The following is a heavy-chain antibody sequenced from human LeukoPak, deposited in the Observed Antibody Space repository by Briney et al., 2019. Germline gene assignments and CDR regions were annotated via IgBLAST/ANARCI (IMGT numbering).Heavy chain of an antibody. CDR1: GYTFTCYY. V-gene: IGHV1-69*13. Sequence: SVKVSCKASGYTFTCYYMHWVRQAPGQGLEWMGGIIPIFGTANYAQKFQGRVTITADESTSTAYMELSSLRSEDTAVYYCAKARAAPRPYCTNGVCYTLEGFDYWGQGTLVTVSS. CDR2: IIPIFGTA. CDR3: AKARAAPRPYCTNGVCYTLEGFDY. D-gene: IGHD2-8*01. J-gene: IGHJ4*02.